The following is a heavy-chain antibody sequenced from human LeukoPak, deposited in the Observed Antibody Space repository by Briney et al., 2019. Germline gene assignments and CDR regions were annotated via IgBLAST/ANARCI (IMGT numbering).Heavy chain of an antibody. V-gene: IGHV3-30*04. Sequence: PGGSLRLSCAASGFTFNSSAMHWVRQAPGKGLEWVAVIFSDESDKYYADSVKGRFTISRDNSKNTLDLQVNSLRGEDTAVYYCVRDRQWLVGMNEYYDLDLWGKGTTVTVSS. CDR3: VRDRQWLVGMNEYYDLDL. CDR1: GFTFNSSA. J-gene: IGHJ6*04. CDR2: IFSDESDK. D-gene: IGHD6-19*01.